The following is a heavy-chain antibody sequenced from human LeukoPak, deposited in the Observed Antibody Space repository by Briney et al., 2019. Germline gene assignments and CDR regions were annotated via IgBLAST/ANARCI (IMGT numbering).Heavy chain of an antibody. D-gene: IGHD4-17*01. J-gene: IGHJ3*01. CDR1: GFTFGTYS. V-gene: IGHV3-48*01. CDR2: ITSSSTNI. Sequence: GGSLRLSCAASGFTFGTYSMNWVRQAPGKGLEWVSYITSSSTNINYADSVKGRFTISRDNAKNSLYLQMNSLRGDDTAVYYCAKDPNGDYVGAFDFWGQGTMVTVSS. CDR3: AKDPNGDYVGAFDF.